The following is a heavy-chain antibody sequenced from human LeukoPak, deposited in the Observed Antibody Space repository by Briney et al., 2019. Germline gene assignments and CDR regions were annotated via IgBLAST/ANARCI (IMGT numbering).Heavy chain of an antibody. Sequence: PGGSLTLSCAASGFTFSSYGMHWVRQAPGKGLEWVAVIWYDGSNKYYADSVKGRFTISRDNSKNTLYLQMNSLRAEDTAVYYCASLANYGSARSSHGMDVWGQGTTVTVSS. V-gene: IGHV3-33*01. CDR1: GFTFSSYG. D-gene: IGHD3-10*01. J-gene: IGHJ6*02. CDR2: IWYDGSNK. CDR3: ASLANYGSARSSHGMDV.